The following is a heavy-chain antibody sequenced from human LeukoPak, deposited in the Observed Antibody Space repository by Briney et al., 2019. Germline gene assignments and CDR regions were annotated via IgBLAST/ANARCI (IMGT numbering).Heavy chain of an antibody. CDR2: IYYSGST. D-gene: IGHD1-7*01. CDR3: ARERWGNWNFGV. V-gene: IGHV4-39*07. Sequence: TSSETLSLTCTVSGGSISSSSYYWGWIRQPPGKGLEWIGSIYYSGSTYYNPSLKSRVTISVDTSKNQFSLKLSSVTAADTAVYYCARERWGNWNFGVWGKGTTVTVSS. J-gene: IGHJ6*04. CDR1: GGSISSSSYY.